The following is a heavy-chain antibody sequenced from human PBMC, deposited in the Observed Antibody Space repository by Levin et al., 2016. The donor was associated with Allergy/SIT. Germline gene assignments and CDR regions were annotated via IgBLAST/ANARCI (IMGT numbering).Heavy chain of an antibody. V-gene: IGHV4-38-2*02. CDR3: ARDRVTTAGFDI. D-gene: IGHD4-11*01. Sequence: WIRQPPGKGLEWIGSIYRSGSTYYNPSLKSRVTISVDTSKNQFSLKLSSVTAADTAVYYCARDRVTTAGFDIWGQGTMVTVSS. J-gene: IGHJ3*02. CDR2: IYRSGST.